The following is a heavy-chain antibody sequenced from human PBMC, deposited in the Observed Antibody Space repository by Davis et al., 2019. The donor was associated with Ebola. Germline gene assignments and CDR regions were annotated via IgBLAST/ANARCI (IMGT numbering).Heavy chain of an antibody. J-gene: IGHJ4*02. V-gene: IGHV4-59*01. Sequence: PSETLSLTCSVSGGSISSYCWTWIRQSPGQGMEWLGNICYNRKTEHNPSSKCRVTIAVDTSKNQFSLRMTSVTAADAAVYYCLGGHYGEPFDYWGQGTLGTVSS. D-gene: IGHD4-17*01. CDR3: LGGHYGEPFDY. CDR1: GGSISSYC. CDR2: ICYNRKT.